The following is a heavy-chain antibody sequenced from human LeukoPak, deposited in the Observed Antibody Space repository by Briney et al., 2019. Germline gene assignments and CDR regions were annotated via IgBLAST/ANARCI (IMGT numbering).Heavy chain of an antibody. J-gene: IGHJ6*02. Sequence: PGGSLRLSCAASGFTFSSYAMHWVRQAPGKGLEWVAVISYDGSNKYYADSVKGRFTISRDNSKNTLYLQMNSLRAEDTAVYYCAIMEGYYDILTGYDGFYYYGMDVWGQGTTVTVSS. D-gene: IGHD3-9*01. CDR3: AIMEGYYDILTGYDGFYYYGMDV. V-gene: IGHV3-30-3*01. CDR1: GFTFSSYA. CDR2: ISYDGSNK.